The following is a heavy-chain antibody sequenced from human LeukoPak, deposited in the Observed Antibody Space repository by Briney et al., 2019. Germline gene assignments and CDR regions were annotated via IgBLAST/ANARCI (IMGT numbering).Heavy chain of an antibody. CDR1: GGSISSGTYY. Sequence: PSETLSLTCTVSGGSISSGTYYWSWIRQPAGKGLEWIGRIYTSGSTNYNPSLKSRVTISLDPSKNQFSLKLSSVTAADTAVYYCVRDGSGWLNWFDPWGQGTLVTVSS. V-gene: IGHV4-61*02. CDR2: IYTSGST. D-gene: IGHD6-19*01. CDR3: VRDGSGWLNWFDP. J-gene: IGHJ5*02.